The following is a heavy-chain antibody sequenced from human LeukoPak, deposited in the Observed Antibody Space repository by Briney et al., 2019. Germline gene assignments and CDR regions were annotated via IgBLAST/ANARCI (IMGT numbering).Heavy chain of an antibody. Sequence: SVKASCKASGGTFSSYAISWVRQAPGQGLEWMGRIIPIFGTANYAQKFRGRVTITADKSTSTAYMELSSLRSEDTAVYYCARGPLSYYYDSSGSDYWGQGTLVTVSS. CDR2: IIPIFGTA. CDR1: GGTFSSYA. V-gene: IGHV1-69*06. D-gene: IGHD3-22*01. J-gene: IGHJ4*02. CDR3: ARGPLSYYYDSSGSDY.